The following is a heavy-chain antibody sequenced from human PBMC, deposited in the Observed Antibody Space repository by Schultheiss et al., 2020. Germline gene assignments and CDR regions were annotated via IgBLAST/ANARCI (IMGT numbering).Heavy chain of an antibody. J-gene: IGHJ4*02. V-gene: IGHV4-59*12. Sequence: SETLSLTCTVSGGSISSDYWSWIRQPPGKGLEWIGYIYYSGSTNYNPSLKSRVTISVDTSKNQFSLKLSSVTAADTAVYYCARRGYRNHFDYWGQGTLVTVSS. CDR3: ARRGYRNHFDY. D-gene: IGHD5-18*01. CDR1: GGSISSDY. CDR2: IYYSGST.